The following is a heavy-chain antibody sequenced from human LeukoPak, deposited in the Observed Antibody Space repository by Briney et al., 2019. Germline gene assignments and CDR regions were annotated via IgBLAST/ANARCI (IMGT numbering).Heavy chain of an antibody. CDR1: GFTFSSYA. V-gene: IGHV3-23*01. J-gene: IGHJ1*01. D-gene: IGHD6-19*01. CDR3: AKGGPVAADPRYFQH. Sequence: GGSLRLSCAASGFTFSSYAMSWVRQAPGKGLEWASAISGSGGTTYYADSVEGRFTISRDNSKNTLYLQMNSLRAEDTAVYYCAKGGPVAADPRYFQHWGQGTLVTVSS. CDR2: ISGSGGTT.